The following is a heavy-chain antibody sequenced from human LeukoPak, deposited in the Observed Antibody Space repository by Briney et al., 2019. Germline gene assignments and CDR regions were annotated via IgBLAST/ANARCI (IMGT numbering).Heavy chain of an antibody. V-gene: IGHV3-48*01. D-gene: IGHD1-26*01. CDR3: ARSRGNSGSYPLDY. CDR2: ISSSSSTI. J-gene: IGHJ4*02. CDR1: EFTFSSYS. Sequence: GSLRLSCEASEFTFSSYSMNWVRQAPGKGLEWVSYISSSSSTIYYAESVKGRFTISRANAKNSLYLQMNSLRVEDTAVYYCARSRGNSGSYPLDYWGQGTLVTVSS.